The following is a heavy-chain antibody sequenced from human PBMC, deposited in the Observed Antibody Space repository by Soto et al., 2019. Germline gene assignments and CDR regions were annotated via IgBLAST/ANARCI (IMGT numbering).Heavy chain of an antibody. CDR3: AKNLAAAAPSFFDY. D-gene: IGHD6-25*01. CDR2: ISSSSGDYT. CDR1: GFTFSSYT. V-gene: IGHV3-21*01. Sequence: GSLRLSCAASGFTFSSYTMNWVRQAPGKGLEWVSSISSSSGDYTFYADSVKGRFTISRDNARNSLYLQMNSLRAEDTAVYYCAKNLAAAAPSFFDYWGPGTLVTVSS. J-gene: IGHJ4*02.